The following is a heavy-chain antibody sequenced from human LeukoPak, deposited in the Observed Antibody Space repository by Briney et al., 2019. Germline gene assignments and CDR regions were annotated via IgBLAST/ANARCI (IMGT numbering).Heavy chain of an antibody. CDR3: ARHNYDSSGYYYEFDY. Sequence: SETLSLTCAAYGGSFSGYYWSWIRQPPGKGLEWIGEINHSGSTNYNPSLKSRVTISVDTSKNQFSLKLSSVTAADTAVYYCARHNYDSSGYYYEFDYWGQGTLVTVSS. J-gene: IGHJ4*02. CDR2: INHSGST. V-gene: IGHV4-34*01. CDR1: GGSFSGYY. D-gene: IGHD3-22*01.